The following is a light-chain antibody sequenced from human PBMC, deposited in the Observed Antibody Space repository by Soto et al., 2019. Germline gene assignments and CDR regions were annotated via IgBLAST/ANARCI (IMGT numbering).Light chain of an antibody. V-gene: IGKV3-15*01. CDR2: GAS. CDR3: QQDNNWPPLT. J-gene: IGKJ4*01. Sequence: EIVMTQSPATLSVSPGERATLSCRASQSVSSNLAWYQQKPGQAARLLIYGASTRATGIPARFSGSGSGTEFTLTISSLQSEDFAVYYCQQDNNWPPLTFGGGTKVEIK. CDR1: QSVSSN.